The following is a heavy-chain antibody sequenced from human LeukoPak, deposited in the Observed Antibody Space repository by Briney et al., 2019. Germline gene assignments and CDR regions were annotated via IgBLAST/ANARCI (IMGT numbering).Heavy chain of an antibody. Sequence: GESLKISCKGSGYSFTSYWIGWVRQMPGKGLEWTGIIYPSDSDTRYSPSFQGQGTISADKSISTAYLQWSSLKASDTAMYYCARVDYYDSSGFNYFDYWGQGTLVTVSS. V-gene: IGHV5-51*01. CDR2: IYPSDSDT. J-gene: IGHJ4*02. D-gene: IGHD3-22*01. CDR1: GYSFTSYW. CDR3: ARVDYYDSSGFNYFDY.